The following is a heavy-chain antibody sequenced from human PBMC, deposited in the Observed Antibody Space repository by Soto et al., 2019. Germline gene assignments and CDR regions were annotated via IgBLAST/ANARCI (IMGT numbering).Heavy chain of an antibody. CDR1: GFTFSSYA. CDR3: AKAPTKASAAPAEYFQH. D-gene: IGHD6-13*01. CDR2: ISGSGGST. J-gene: IGHJ1*01. V-gene: IGHV3-23*01. Sequence: GGSLRLSCAASGFTFSSYAMSWVRQAPGKGLEWVSAISGSGGSTYYADSVKGRFTISRDNSKNTLYVQMNSLRAEDTAVYYCAKAPTKASAAPAEYFQHWGQGTLVTVSS.